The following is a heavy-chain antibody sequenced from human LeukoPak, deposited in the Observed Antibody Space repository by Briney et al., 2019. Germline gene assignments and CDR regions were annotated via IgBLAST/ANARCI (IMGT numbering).Heavy chain of an antibody. Sequence: GASVKVSCKASGYTFTSYGISWARQAPGQGLEWMGWISAYNGNTNYAQKLQGRVTMTTDTSTSTAYMELRSLRSDDTAVYYCARDAAEYDFWSGYCTGILGYWGQGTLVTVSS. CDR1: GYTFTSYG. CDR2: ISAYNGNT. D-gene: IGHD3-3*01. J-gene: IGHJ4*02. CDR3: ARDAAEYDFWSGYCTGILGY. V-gene: IGHV1-18*01.